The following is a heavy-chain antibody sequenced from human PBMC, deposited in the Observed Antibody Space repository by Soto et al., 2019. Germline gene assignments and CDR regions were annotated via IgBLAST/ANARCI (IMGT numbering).Heavy chain of an antibody. CDR1: GFTFSSYW. CDR2: IKQDGSEK. V-gene: IGHV3-7*01. CDR3: SRYYDILTGQQAFDI. D-gene: IGHD3-9*01. Sequence: EVQLVESGGGLVQPGGSLRLSCAASGFTFSSYWMSWVRQAPGKGLEWVANIKQDGSEKYYVDSVKGRFTISRDNAKNSLYLQMNSLRAEDTAVYYCSRYYDILTGQQAFDIWGQGTMVTVSS. J-gene: IGHJ3*02.